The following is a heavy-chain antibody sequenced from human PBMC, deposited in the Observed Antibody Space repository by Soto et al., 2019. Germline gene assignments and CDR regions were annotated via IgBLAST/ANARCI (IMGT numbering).Heavy chain of an antibody. CDR2: IYYSGST. J-gene: IGHJ6*02. CDR1: GGSISSSSYS. Sequence: QLQLQESGPRLVKPSETLSLTCSVSGGSISSSSYSWGWIRQPPGKGLEWRGTIYYSGSTHYNPSLERRDAISADTPNSQLTLRLASVTATDTAVYYCGRQHGQCGSNTCCGYYSVDVWGQGTTVTVS. D-gene: IGHD2-2*01. V-gene: IGHV4-39*01. CDR3: GRQHGQCGSNTCCGYYSVDV.